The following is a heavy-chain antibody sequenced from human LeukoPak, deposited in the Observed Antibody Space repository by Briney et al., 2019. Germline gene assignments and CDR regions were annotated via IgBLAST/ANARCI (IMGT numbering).Heavy chain of an antibody. J-gene: IGHJ4*02. CDR1: RFTFDTYA. Sequence: GGPLRLSCSASRFTFDTYAMHWVRQAPGKGLEYVSAISSNGGTTNYADSVRGRFTISRDNSKNTLYLQLSALRAEDTALYYCVGYASGSYKVDYWGQGTLVIVSS. CDR3: VGYASGSYKVDY. CDR2: ISSNGGTT. D-gene: IGHD3-10*01. V-gene: IGHV3-64D*06.